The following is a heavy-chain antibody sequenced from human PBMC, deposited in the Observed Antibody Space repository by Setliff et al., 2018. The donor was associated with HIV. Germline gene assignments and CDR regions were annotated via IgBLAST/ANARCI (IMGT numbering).Heavy chain of an antibody. CDR1: GGSISSYY. V-gene: IGHV4-59*01. Sequence: TSETLSLTCTVSGGSISSYYWSWIRQPPGTGLEWIGYIYYSGSTNYNPSLKSRVTISVDTSKNQFSLKLSSVTAADTAVYYCARTYSRSWYSSHLWVDYWGQGTLVTVSS. J-gene: IGHJ4*02. CDR2: IYYSGST. CDR3: ARTYSRSWYSSHLWVDY. D-gene: IGHD6-13*01.